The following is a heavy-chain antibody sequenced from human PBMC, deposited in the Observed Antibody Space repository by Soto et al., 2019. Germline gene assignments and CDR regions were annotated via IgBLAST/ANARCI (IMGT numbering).Heavy chain of an antibody. CDR1: GGSISSYY. CDR2: IYYSGST. CDR3: ARSGYCSSTSCYRGWFDP. Sequence: SETLSLTCTVSGGSISSYYWSWIRQPPGKGLEWIGYIYYSGSTNYNPSLKSRVTISVDTSKNQFSLKLSSVTAADTAVYYCARSGYCSSTSCYRGWFDPWGQGTLVTV. J-gene: IGHJ5*02. V-gene: IGHV4-59*12. D-gene: IGHD2-2*01.